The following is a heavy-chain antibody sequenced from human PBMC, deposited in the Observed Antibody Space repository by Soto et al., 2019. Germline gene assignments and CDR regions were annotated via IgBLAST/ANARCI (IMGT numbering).Heavy chain of an antibody. D-gene: IGHD4-17*01. CDR3: ARDSGLLVYGDYVPEYFQH. CDR2: INPEGRT. V-gene: IGHV3-66*01. CDR1: GLIVNNNF. Sequence: GGSLRLSCEASGLIVNNNFMNWVRQAPGRGLEWVSVINPEGRTYYADSVKDRFTISRDTSKNTLYLQMNSLRVEDTAVYYCARDSGLLVYGDYVPEYFQHRGQGTLVTVSS. J-gene: IGHJ1*01.